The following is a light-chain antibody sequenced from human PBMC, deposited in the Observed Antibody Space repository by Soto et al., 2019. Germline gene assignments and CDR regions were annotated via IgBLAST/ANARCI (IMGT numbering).Light chain of an antibody. Sequence: QSALTQPPSVSGAPGQRVTISCTGSSSNIGAGYDVHWYQQLPGTAPKLLIYGNSNRPSGVPDRFSGSKSGTSASLAITGLQAEDEADYYCQSYDSSLSDSVVFGGGTKLTVL. CDR1: SSNIGAGYD. CDR3: QSYDSSLSDSVV. J-gene: IGLJ2*01. CDR2: GNS. V-gene: IGLV1-40*01.